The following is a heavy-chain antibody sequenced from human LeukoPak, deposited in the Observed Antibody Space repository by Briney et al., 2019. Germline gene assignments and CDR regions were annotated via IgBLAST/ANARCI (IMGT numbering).Heavy chain of an antibody. D-gene: IGHD3-3*01. Sequence: ASVKVSCKASGYTFTSYYMHWVRQAPGQGLEGMGIINPSGGSTSYAQKFQGRVTMTRDTSTSTVYMELSSLRSEDTAVYYCARGRLRFLEWLTNNWFDPWGQGTLVTVSS. CDR1: GYTFTSYY. V-gene: IGHV1-46*01. J-gene: IGHJ5*02. CDR2: INPSGGST. CDR3: ARGRLRFLEWLTNNWFDP.